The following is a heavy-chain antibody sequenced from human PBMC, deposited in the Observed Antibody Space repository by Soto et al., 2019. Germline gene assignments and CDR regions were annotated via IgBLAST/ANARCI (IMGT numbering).Heavy chain of an antibody. V-gene: IGHV4-39*01. CDR2: IYYSGST. CDR3: ARRVVPAVPEYYYYYYMDV. Sequence: SETLSLTCTVSGGSISSSSYYWGWIRQPPGKGLEWIGSIYYSGSTYYNPSLKSRVTISVDTSKNQFSLKLSSVTAADTAVYYCARRVVPAVPEYYYYYYMDVWGKGTTVTVSS. D-gene: IGHD2-2*01. CDR1: GGSISSSSYY. J-gene: IGHJ6*03.